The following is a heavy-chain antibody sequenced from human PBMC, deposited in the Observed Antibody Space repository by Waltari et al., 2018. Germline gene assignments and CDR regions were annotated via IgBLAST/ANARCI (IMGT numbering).Heavy chain of an antibody. D-gene: IGHD6-6*01. Sequence: EVQLVESGGGLVQPGGSLRLSCAASGFTFSSYWMSWVRQAPGKGREWVANKKQDGNEKYYVDSVKGRFTISRDNAKNALYLQRNSLRAEDTAVYYCARDIAARSNDYWGQGTLVTVSS. CDR1: GFTFSSYW. J-gene: IGHJ4*02. V-gene: IGHV3-7*01. CDR3: ARDIAARSNDY. CDR2: KKQDGNEK.